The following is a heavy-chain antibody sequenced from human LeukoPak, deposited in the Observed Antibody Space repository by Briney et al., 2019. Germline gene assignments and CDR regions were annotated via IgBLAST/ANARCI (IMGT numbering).Heavy chain of an antibody. Sequence: SETLSLTCTVSGASFSSSTYYWGWLRQPPGQGLEWIGSIYYSVSTYDNSSLNSPVTMSVHTPQNQLSLKLSSVAAADTAVYYCARHAGGISATGTRPFDYWGQGTLVTVSS. CDR3: ARHAGGISATGTRPFDY. J-gene: IGHJ4*02. CDR2: IYYSVST. CDR1: GASFSSSTYY. V-gene: IGHV4-39*01. D-gene: IGHD6-13*01.